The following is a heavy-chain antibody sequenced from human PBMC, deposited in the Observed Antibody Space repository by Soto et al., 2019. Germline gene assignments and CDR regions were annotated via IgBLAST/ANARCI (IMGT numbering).Heavy chain of an antibody. J-gene: IGHJ4*02. Sequence: LRLSCAASGFSFSDYYMSWIRQAPGKGLEWVSYIRSSDNTRYYADSVKGRFTISRDNAKNSLYLQMNSLRAEDTAVYYCARGNALYDYWGQGTLVTVSS. CDR3: ARGNALYDY. CDR2: IRSSDNTR. D-gene: IGHD2-2*01. CDR1: GFSFSDYY. V-gene: IGHV3-11*01.